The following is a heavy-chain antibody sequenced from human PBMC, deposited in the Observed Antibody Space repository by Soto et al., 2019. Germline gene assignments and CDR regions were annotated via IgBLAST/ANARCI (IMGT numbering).Heavy chain of an antibody. CDR2: IYYSGST. CDR3: ARHHTHLRYFDWLFSHFNWFAP. CDR1: GGSISSSSYY. Sequence: PSETLSLTCTVSGGSISSSSYYWGWIRQPPGKGLEWIGSIYYSGSTYYNPSLKSRVTISVDTSKNQFSLKLSSVTAADTAVYYCARHHTHLRYFDWLFSHFNWFAPSGQRTPVTVSS. J-gene: IGHJ5*02. D-gene: IGHD3-9*01. V-gene: IGHV4-39*01.